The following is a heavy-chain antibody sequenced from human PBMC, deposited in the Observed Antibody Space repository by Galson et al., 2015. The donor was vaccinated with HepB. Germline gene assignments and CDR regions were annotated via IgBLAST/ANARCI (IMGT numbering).Heavy chain of an antibody. CDR1: GYSFTSYW. CDR3: ARLPAKMTQELNWFDP. Sequence: QSGAEVKKPGESLRISCKGSGYSFTSYWISWVRQMPGKGLEWMGRIDPSDSYTNYSPSFQGHVTISADKSISTAYLQWSSLKASDTAMYYCARLPAKMTQELNWFDPWGQGTLVTVSS. D-gene: IGHD6-13*01. V-gene: IGHV5-10-1*01. J-gene: IGHJ5*02. CDR2: IDPSDSYT.